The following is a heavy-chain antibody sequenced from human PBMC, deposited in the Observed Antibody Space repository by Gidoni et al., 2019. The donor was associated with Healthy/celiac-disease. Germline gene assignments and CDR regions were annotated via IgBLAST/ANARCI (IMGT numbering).Heavy chain of an antibody. Sequence: EVQLVESGGGLVQPGGSLRLSCAASGFTFSSYSLNWVRQAPGKGLEWVSYISSSSSTIYYADSVKGRFTISRDNAKNSLYLQMNSLRAEDTAVYYCARVGIVDTAMVKSPAPYYFDYWGQGTLVTVSS. CDR3: ARVGIVDTAMVKSPAPYYFDY. D-gene: IGHD5-18*01. CDR2: ISSSSSTI. CDR1: GFTFSSYS. J-gene: IGHJ4*02. V-gene: IGHV3-48*01.